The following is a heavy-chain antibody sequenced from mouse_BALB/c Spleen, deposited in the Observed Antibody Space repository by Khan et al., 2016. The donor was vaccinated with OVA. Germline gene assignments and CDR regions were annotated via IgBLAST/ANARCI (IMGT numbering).Heavy chain of an antibody. D-gene: IGHD2-3*01. J-gene: IGHJ2*01. Sequence: QIQLVQSGPELVRPGVSVKISCKGSGYTFTDYAMYWVKQSHAKSLEWIGLISTYSGSTNYNQKFKGKVTMTVDKSSSAAYMELARLTSEDSAIYYCARPAYDGYDDYWGQGTTLIVSS. CDR3: ARPAYDGYDDY. CDR2: ISTYSGST. CDR1: GYTFTDYA. V-gene: IGHV1S137*01.